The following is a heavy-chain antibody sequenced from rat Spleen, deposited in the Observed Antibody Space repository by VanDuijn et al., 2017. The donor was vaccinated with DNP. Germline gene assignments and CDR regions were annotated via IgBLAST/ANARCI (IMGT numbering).Heavy chain of an antibody. D-gene: IGHD4-3*01. CDR3: AKNSGYNHEDFDY. CDR1: GFIFNDYG. CDR2: ISTGGGTL. Sequence: EVQLVESGGGLVQPGRSLKLSCAASGFIFNDYGMAWVRQTPKKGLEWVATISTGGGTLYYRDSVKGRFTISRDDAKSTLYLQMDSLRSEDTATYYCAKNSGYNHEDFDYWGQGVMVTVSS. V-gene: IGHV5S13*01. J-gene: IGHJ2*01.